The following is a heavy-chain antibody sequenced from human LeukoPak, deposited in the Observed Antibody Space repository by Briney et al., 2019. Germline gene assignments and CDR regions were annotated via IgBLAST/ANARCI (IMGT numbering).Heavy chain of an antibody. Sequence: EASVKVSCKASGYTFTGYYMHWVRQAPGQGLEWMGWINPNSGGTNYAQKFQGRVTMTRDTSISTAYMELSRLRSDDTAVYYCARGVRLHLLQHYYYMDVWGKGTTVTVSS. CDR1: GYTFTGYY. CDR3: ARGVRLHLLQHYYYMDV. V-gene: IGHV1-2*02. J-gene: IGHJ6*03. D-gene: IGHD5-24*01. CDR2: INPNSGGT.